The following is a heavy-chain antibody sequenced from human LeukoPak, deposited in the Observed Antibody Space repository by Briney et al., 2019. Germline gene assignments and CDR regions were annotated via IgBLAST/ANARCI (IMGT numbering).Heavy chain of an antibody. CDR2: INRDDSSI. Sequence: GGSLGLSCAASGSTFSSYSMHWVRQAPGKGLVWVSRINRDDSSISYADSVKGRFTISRDNSKNTLFLQMSSLRAEDTAVYYCAKGDYGGDFRYFDYWGQGTLVTVSS. CDR1: GSTFSSYS. D-gene: IGHD4-23*01. CDR3: AKGDYGGDFRYFDY. V-gene: IGHV3-74*01. J-gene: IGHJ4*02.